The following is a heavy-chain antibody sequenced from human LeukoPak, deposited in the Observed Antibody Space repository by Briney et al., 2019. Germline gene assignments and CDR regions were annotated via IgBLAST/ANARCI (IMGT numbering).Heavy chain of an antibody. CDR2: MYPNSGNT. CDR3: ARSSSSGWYDYDAFDI. Sequence: ASVKVSCKASGYTFTSYDINWVRQAPGQGLEWMGWMYPNSGNTGYAQKFQGRVTMTRNTSISTAYMELSSLRSEDTAVYYCARSSSSGWYDYDAFDIWGQGTMVTVSS. J-gene: IGHJ3*02. CDR1: GYTFTSYD. D-gene: IGHD6-19*01. V-gene: IGHV1-8*01.